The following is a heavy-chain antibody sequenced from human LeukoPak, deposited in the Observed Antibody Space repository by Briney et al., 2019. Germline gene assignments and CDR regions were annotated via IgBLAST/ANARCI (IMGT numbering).Heavy chain of an antibody. V-gene: IGHV3-30*02. J-gene: IGHJ5*02. D-gene: IGHD2-2*02. CDR3: SRGDIVVLPAGIPHNWFDP. CDR2: IRYDGINE. Sequence: GGSLRLSCAASGFRFSSYGMHWVRQAPGKGLDWVAYIRYDGINEYYADSVKGRFTISRNLSKNTLFLQMNSLRPEDTAVYYCSRGDIVVLPAGIPHNWFDPWGQGTLVTVSS. CDR1: GFRFSSYG.